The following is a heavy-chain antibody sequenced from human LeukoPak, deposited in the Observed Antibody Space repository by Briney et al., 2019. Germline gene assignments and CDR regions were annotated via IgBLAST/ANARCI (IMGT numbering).Heavy chain of an antibody. CDR3: ATAYSSGWADY. CDR1: GINFSGYA. CDR2: ISYDGSNK. Sequence: PGGSLRLSCAASGINFSGYAMHWVRQTAGNGLGWVAIISYDGSNKNYADSVKGRLTISRDNSTNMLFLQLNSLRTDDTAVYFCATAYSSGWADYWGQGTLVTVSS. V-gene: IGHV3-30*01. D-gene: IGHD6-19*01. J-gene: IGHJ4*02.